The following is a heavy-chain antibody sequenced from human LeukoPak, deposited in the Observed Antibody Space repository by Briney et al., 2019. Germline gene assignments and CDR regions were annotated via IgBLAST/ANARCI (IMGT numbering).Heavy chain of an antibody. V-gene: IGHV2-5*01. CDR2: IYWNDDK. CDR3: AKEYYDFWSGYYTSNYYYGMDV. Sequence: SGPTLVSPTQTLTLTCTFSGFSLSTSGVGVGWIRQPPGKALEWLALIYWNDDKRYSPSLKSRLTITKDTSKNQVVLTMTNMDPVDTATYYCAKEYYDFWSGYYTSNYYYGMDVWGQGTTVTVSS. D-gene: IGHD3-3*01. CDR1: GFSLSTSGVG. J-gene: IGHJ6*02.